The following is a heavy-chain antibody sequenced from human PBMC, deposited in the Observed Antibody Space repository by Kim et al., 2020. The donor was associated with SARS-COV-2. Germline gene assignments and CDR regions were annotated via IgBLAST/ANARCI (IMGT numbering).Heavy chain of an antibody. D-gene: IGHD3-16*01. Sequence: GGSLRLSCATSGFTFSAYDMNWVRRAPGKGLEWLSFITKSSTTIYYANSVKGRFTISRDNAKNSLYLQMNSLRDEDSALYYCVRDRMGGAFVIGGQGTMV. CDR3: VRDRMGGAFVI. V-gene: IGHV3-48*02. CDR1: GFTFSAYD. J-gene: IGHJ3*02. CDR2: ITKSSTTI.